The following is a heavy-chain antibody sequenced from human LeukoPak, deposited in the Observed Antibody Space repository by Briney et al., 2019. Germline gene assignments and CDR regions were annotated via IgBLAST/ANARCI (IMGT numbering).Heavy chain of an antibody. D-gene: IGHD6-13*01. Sequence: SVKVSCKSSGGTFSSYAISWVRQAPGQGLEWMGRIIPILGIANYAQRFQGRVTITADKSTSTAYMELSSLRSEDTAVYYCARDKGQLVLYDFDYWGQGILVTVSS. V-gene: IGHV1-69*04. J-gene: IGHJ4*02. CDR1: GGTFSSYA. CDR2: IIPILGIA. CDR3: ARDKGQLVLYDFDY.